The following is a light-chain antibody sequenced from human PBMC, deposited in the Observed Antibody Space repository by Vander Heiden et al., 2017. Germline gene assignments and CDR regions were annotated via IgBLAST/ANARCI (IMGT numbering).Light chain of an antibody. J-gene: IGKJ3*01. Sequence: DIVMTQSPLSLPVTPGEPASIYCRSSQSLLHSNGYNYLDWYLQKPGQSPQLLIYWGSNRASGVPDRFSGSGSGTDFTLKISRVEAEDVGVYYCMQALQTPFTFGPGTKVDIK. CDR2: WGS. CDR1: QSLLHSNGYNY. CDR3: MQALQTPFT. V-gene: IGKV2-28*01.